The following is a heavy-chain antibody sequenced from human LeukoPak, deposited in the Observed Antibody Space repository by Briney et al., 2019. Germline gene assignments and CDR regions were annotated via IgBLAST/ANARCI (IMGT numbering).Heavy chain of an antibody. CDR3: ARDEANYGDAFDI. V-gene: IGHV4-4*02. D-gene: IGHD4/OR15-4a*01. CDR1: GGSISSSNW. J-gene: IGHJ3*02. Sequence: SGTLSLTCAVSGGSISSSNWWSWVRQPPGKGLEGIGEVYHSGSTNYNPSLKSRVTISVDKSKNQFSLKLSPVTAADTAVYYCARDEANYGDAFDIWGQGTMVTVSS. CDR2: VYHSGST.